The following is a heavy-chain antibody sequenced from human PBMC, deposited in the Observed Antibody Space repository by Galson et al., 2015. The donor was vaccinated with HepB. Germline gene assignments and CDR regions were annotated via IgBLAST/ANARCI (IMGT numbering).Heavy chain of an antibody. CDR3: ARGPVAAGFDY. J-gene: IGHJ4*02. CDR2: ISGSGGST. D-gene: IGHD6-13*01. Sequence: SLRLSCAASGITFSSYAMSWVRQAPGKGLEWVSAISGSGGSTYYADSVKGRFTISRDNSKNTLYLQMNSLRAADTAVYYCARGPVAAGFDYWGQGTLVTVSS. V-gene: IGHV3-23*01. CDR1: GITFSSYA.